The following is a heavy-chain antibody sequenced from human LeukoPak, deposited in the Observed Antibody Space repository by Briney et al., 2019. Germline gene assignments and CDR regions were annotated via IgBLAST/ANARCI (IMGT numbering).Heavy chain of an antibody. Sequence: SETLSLTCTVSSGSISSGDYYWNWIRQPAGKGLEWIGRIYTRGGTTYNPSLKSRVTISLDTSKFSLELTSVTAADTAVYYCARDSAFVAAAGHYWGQGTLVTVS. J-gene: IGHJ4*02. D-gene: IGHD6-13*01. CDR3: ARDSAFVAAAGHY. CDR1: SGSISSGDYY. V-gene: IGHV4-61*02. CDR2: IYTRGGT.